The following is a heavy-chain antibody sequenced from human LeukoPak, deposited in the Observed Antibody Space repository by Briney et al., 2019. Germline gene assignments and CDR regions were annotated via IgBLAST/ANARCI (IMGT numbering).Heavy chain of an antibody. J-gene: IGHJ4*02. CDR2: IYHSGST. V-gene: IGHV4-30-2*01. Sequence: SQTLSLTCAVSGGSISSGGYSWSWIRQPPGKGLEWIGYIYHSGSTYYNPSLKSRVTISVDRSKNQFSLKLSSVTAADTAVYYCARGLLRGSYGGFDYWGQGTLVTVSS. D-gene: IGHD1-26*01. CDR1: GGSISSGGYS. CDR3: ARGLLRGSYGGFDY.